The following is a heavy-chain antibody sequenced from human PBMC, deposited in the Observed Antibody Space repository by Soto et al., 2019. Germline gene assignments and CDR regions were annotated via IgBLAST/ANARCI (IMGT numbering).Heavy chain of an antibody. J-gene: IGHJ5*02. Sequence: SETLSLTCTVSGGSITDYSWVWIRQPAGKGLEWIGRIFSSVSTNYTPSLKGRITMSLDTSKNQFSLKLNSATATDTAVYFCARDQGVVVTADNWFDPWGQGILVTVSS. CDR3: ARDQGVVVTADNWFDP. CDR2: IFSSVST. D-gene: IGHD2-21*02. CDR1: GGSITDYS. V-gene: IGHV4-4*07.